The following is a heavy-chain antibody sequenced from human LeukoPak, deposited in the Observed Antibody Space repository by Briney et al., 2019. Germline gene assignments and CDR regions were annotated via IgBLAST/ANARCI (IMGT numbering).Heavy chain of an antibody. CDR3: AKETPEGVTFDY. CDR2: ISGSGGST. J-gene: IGHJ4*02. CDR1: GFTFSIYA. Sequence: GGSLRLSCAASGFTFSIYAMSWVRQAPGKGLEWVSAISGSGGSTYYADSVKGRFIISRDNSKNTLFLQMSSLRVEDTAVYYCAKETPEGVTFDYWGQGTLVTVSS. V-gene: IGHV3-23*01. D-gene: IGHD5-18*01.